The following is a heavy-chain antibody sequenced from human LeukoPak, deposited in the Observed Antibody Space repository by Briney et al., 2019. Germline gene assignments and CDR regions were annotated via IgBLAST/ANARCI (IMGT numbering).Heavy chain of an antibody. J-gene: IGHJ4*02. CDR3: ATGRRLRYFDWLSD. Sequence: GASVKVSCKASGYTFTSYGISWVRQAPGQGLEWMGWISAYNGNTNYAQKFQGRVTMTEDTSTDTAYMELSSLRSEDTAVYYCATGRRLRYFDWLSDWGQGTLVTVSS. CDR1: GYTFTSYG. CDR2: ISAYNGNT. D-gene: IGHD3-9*01. V-gene: IGHV1-18*01.